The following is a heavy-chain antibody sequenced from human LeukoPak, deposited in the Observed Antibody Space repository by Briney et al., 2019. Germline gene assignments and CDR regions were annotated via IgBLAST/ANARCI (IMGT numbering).Heavy chain of an antibody. CDR2: IYYSGST. CDR1: GGPISSGGYY. Sequence: ASETLSLTCTVSGGPISSGGYYWSWIRQHPGKGLEWIGYIYYSGSTYYNPSLKSRVTISVDTSKNQFSLKLSSVTAADTAVYYCARDSDSSGYYYWGQGTLVTVSS. CDR3: ARDSDSSGYYY. V-gene: IGHV4-31*03. J-gene: IGHJ4*02. D-gene: IGHD3-22*01.